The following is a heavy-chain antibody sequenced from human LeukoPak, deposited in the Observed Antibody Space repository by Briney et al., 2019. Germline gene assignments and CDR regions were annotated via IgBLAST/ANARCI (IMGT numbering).Heavy chain of an antibody. V-gene: IGHV4-38-2*02. J-gene: IGHJ4*02. CDR1: RYSIRSGYY. CDR2: IYHSGST. Sequence: PSETLSLTCTVSRYSIRSGYYWGWIRQPPGEGLEWKGSIYHSGSTYYNPSLMSRVTISVDTSKNQCSLKLSSVTAADTAVYYCARGLYGNYWGQGTMVTVRS. D-gene: IGHD2-2*02. CDR3: ARGLYGNY.